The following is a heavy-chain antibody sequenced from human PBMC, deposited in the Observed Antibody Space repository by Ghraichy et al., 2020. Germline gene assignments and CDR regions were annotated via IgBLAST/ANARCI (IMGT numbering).Heavy chain of an antibody. CDR3: VNIVATKNYGMDV. D-gene: IGHD5-12*01. J-gene: IGHJ6*02. Sequence: GESLNISCSASGFTFSSYAMHWVRQAPGKGLEYVSAISSNGGSTYYADSVKGRFTISRDNSKNTLYLQMSSLRAEDTAVYYCVNIVATKNYGMDVWGQGTTVTVSS. V-gene: IGHV3-64D*06. CDR2: ISSNGGST. CDR1: GFTFSSYA.